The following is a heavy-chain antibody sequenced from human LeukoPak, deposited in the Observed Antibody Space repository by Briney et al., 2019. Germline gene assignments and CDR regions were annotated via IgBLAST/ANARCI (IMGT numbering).Heavy chain of an antibody. CDR2: IYTSGST. CDR1: GGSISSGTCY. J-gene: IGHJ4*02. CDR3: ARGQGNYDILTGYYY. D-gene: IGHD3-9*01. V-gene: IGHV4-61*02. Sequence: KPSQTLSLTCTVSGGSISSGTCYWSWIRQPAGKGPEWIGRIYTSGSTNYNPSLKSRVTISVDTSKNQFSLKLSSVTAADTAVYYCARGQGNYDILTGYYYWGQGTLVTVSS.